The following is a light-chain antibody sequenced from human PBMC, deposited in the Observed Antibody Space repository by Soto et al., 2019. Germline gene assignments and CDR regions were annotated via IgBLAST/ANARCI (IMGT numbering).Light chain of an antibody. CDR2: EVN. Sequence: QSALTQPASVSGSPGQSITISCTGTSSDVGSCNCVSWYQQHPGKAPTLMIYEVNKRPSGVSNRFSGSKSGNTASLTISGLQAEDEADYYCCSSVGSPNLVFGGGTKLTVL. V-gene: IGLV2-23*02. CDR1: SSDVGSCNC. CDR3: CSSVGSPNLV. J-gene: IGLJ3*02.